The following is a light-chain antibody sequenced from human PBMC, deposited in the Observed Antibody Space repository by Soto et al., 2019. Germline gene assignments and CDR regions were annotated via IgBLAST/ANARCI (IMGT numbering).Light chain of an antibody. CDR1: QGISSN. V-gene: IGKV1-9*01. CDR3: QQYYNFRWT. J-gene: IGKJ1*01. CDR2: AAS. Sequence: DIQLTQSPSFLSASVGDRVTITCRASQGISSNLAWYQQKPGKAPKLLIYAASTLQRGVPSRFSGSGSGTEGTLTISSLQPDDVATYYCQQYYNFRWTFGQGTKVDIK.